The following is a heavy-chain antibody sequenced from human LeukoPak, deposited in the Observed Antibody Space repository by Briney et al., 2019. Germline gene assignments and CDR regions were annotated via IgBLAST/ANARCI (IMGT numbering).Heavy chain of an antibody. CDR1: GFTFDDYG. D-gene: IGHD6-19*01. Sequence: RPGGSLRLSCAASGFTFDDYGMSWVRQAPGKGLEWVSGINWNGGSTGYADSVKGRFTISRDKKNSLYLQMNSLRAEDTALYYCAPVAVAGKVSWGQGTLVTVSS. J-gene: IGHJ5*02. CDR3: APVAVAGKVS. V-gene: IGHV3-20*04. CDR2: INWNGGST.